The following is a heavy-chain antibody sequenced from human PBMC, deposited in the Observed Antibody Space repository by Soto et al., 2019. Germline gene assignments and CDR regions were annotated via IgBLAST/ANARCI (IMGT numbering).Heavy chain of an antibody. CDR3: AREGEGSGWLRVRGVFES. J-gene: IGHJ6*02. CDR1: GDSVSSITAA. V-gene: IGHV6-1*01. CDR2: TYYRSKWYN. Sequence: SQPLSLPCAISGDSVSSITAAWTWVRQSPSRGLEWLGRTYYRSKWYNDYAESVKSRIIIDADTSKNQFSLQLNAVTPEDTAVYYCAREGEGSGWLRVRGVFESWGPRTTVTVSS. D-gene: IGHD6-19*01.